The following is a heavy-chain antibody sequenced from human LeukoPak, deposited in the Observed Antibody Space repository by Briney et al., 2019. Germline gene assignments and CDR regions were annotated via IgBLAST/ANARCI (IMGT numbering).Heavy chain of an antibody. Sequence: GGSLRLSCAASGFTFNSYAMSWVRQAPEKGLEWVSAIGGSGGSTYYAVSVKGRFTISRDNSKNTLYLQMNSLRAEDTAVYYCAKGGRFHYGSYYFDYWGQGTLVTVSS. CDR1: GFTFNSYA. CDR3: AKGGRFHYGSYYFDY. CDR2: IGGSGGST. D-gene: IGHD3-10*01. V-gene: IGHV3-23*01. J-gene: IGHJ4*02.